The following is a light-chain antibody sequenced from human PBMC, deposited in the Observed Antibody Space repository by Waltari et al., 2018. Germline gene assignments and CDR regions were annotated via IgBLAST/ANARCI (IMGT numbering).Light chain of an antibody. V-gene: IGKV1-39*01. Sequence: DIQMTQSPSSLSASVGDRVTITCRASQSISRYLNWYQQEPGKAPKLLIYAASSLQRGVPSRFSGSESGTDFTLTISSLQPEDFATYFCQQSYSTPPTFGQGTKLEIK. CDR2: AAS. J-gene: IGKJ2*01. CDR1: QSISRY. CDR3: QQSYSTPPT.